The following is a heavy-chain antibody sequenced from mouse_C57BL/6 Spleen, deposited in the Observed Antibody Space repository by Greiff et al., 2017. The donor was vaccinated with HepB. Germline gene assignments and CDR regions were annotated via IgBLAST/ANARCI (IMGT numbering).Heavy chain of an antibody. CDR2: ISSGGSYT. Sequence: EVKLVESGGDLVKPGGSLKLSCAASGFTFSSYGMSWVRQTPDKRLEWVATISSGGSYTYYPDSVKGRFTISRDNAKNTLYLQMSSLKSEDTAMYYCARGRANWGFDYWGQGTTLTVSS. CDR1: GFTFSSYG. D-gene: IGHD4-1*01. V-gene: IGHV5-6*01. J-gene: IGHJ2*01. CDR3: ARGRANWGFDY.